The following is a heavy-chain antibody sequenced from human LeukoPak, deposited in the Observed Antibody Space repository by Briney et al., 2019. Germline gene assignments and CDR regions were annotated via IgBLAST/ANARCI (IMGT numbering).Heavy chain of an antibody. CDR2: INAGNGNT. CDR1: GYTFTSYA. V-gene: IGHV1-3*01. Sequence: ASVKVSCKASGYTFTSYAMHWVRQAPGQRLEWMGWINAGNGNTKYSQKFQGRVTITRDTSASTAYMELSSLRSEDTAVYYCARAGVVEAASDAFDIWGQGTMVTVSS. J-gene: IGHJ3*02. D-gene: IGHD3-16*01. CDR3: ARAGVVEAASDAFDI.